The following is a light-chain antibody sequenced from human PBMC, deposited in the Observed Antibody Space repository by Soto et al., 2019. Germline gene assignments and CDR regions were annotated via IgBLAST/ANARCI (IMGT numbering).Light chain of an antibody. CDR1: QNIERY. Sequence: DIQKTDSPSSLSEYVRNTITISCRASQNIERYLNWYQKKEGRAPQLLIFAAANLESGVPSRFRGSGSGTDFTLTISSLKQEDFATYSCQQRYSTTWTFGQGSMG. J-gene: IGKJ1*01. V-gene: IGKV1-39*01. CDR3: QQRYSTTWT. CDR2: AAA.